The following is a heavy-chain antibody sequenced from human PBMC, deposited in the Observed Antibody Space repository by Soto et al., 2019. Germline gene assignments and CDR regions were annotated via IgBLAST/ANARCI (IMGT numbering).Heavy chain of an antibody. J-gene: IGHJ4*02. CDR2: IYYSGST. V-gene: IGHV4-31*03. CDR3: ARGKGRFLEWLLLDY. CDR1: GGSISSGGYY. D-gene: IGHD3-3*01. Sequence: PSETLSLTCTVSGGSISSGGYYWSWIRQHPGKGLEWIGYIYYSGSTYYNPSLKSRVTISVDTSKNQFSLKLSSVTAADTAVYYCARGKGRFLEWLLLDYWGQGPLVTVSS.